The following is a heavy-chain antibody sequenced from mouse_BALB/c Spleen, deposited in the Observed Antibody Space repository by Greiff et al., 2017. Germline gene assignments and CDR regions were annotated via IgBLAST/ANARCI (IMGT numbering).Heavy chain of an antibody. CDR2: IDPENGNT. D-gene: IGHD2-3*01. Sequence: EVKLQESGAELVRPGALVKLSCKASGFNIKDYYMHWVKQRPEQGLEWIGWIDPENGNTIYDPKFQGKASITADTSSNTAYLQLSSLTSEDTAVYYCARALGLLTCFAYWGQGTLVTVSA. J-gene: IGHJ3*01. CDR1: GFNIKDYY. V-gene: IGHV14-1*02. CDR3: ARALGLLTCFAY.